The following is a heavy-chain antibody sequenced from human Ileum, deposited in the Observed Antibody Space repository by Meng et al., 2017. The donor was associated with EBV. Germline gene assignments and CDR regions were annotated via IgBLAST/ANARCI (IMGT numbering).Heavy chain of an antibody. V-gene: IGHV4-4*02. CDR1: GPHITNHNW. CDR2: IPHRGSS. CDR3: LRGSGGSV. Sequence: QVPLRGAGPALGTPSDTLSVPCAVSGPHITNHNWWAWVRQPPGKGLEWIGEIPHRGSSAYNPSLKSRVSMSIDKSKNQFSLKLTSVTAADTAVYHCLRGSGGSVWGQGTLVTVSS. D-gene: IGHD3-10*01. J-gene: IGHJ1*01.